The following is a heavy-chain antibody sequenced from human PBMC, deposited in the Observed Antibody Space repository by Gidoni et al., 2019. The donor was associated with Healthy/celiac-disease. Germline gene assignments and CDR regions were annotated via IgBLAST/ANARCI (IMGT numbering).Heavy chain of an antibody. J-gene: IGHJ5*02. Sequence: QVQLVQSGAEVKKPGASVTVSCKASGYTFTSYGISWVRQAPGQGLEWMGWISAYNGNANYAQKLQGRVTMTTDTSTSTAYMELRSLRSDDTAVYYCARDWYTTLGENWFDPWGQGTLVTVSS. V-gene: IGHV1-18*01. CDR3: ARDWYTTLGENWFDP. CDR1: GYTFTSYG. D-gene: IGHD3-16*01. CDR2: ISAYNGNA.